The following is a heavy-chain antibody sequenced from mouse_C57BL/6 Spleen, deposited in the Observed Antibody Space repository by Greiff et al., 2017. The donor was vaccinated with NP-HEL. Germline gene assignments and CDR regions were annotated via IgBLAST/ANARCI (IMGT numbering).Heavy chain of an antibody. V-gene: IGHV1-15*01. Sequence: VQLQQSGAELVRPGASVTLSCKASGYTFTDYEMHWVQQTPVHGLEWIGAIDPATGGTAYNQKFKGNAILTADQSSSTAYIELRSLPSADSAVYYCTRLTTVGAEYWGEGNTLKGAS. CDR1: GYTFTDYE. D-gene: IGHD1-1*01. J-gene: IGHJ2*01. CDR2: IDPATGGT. CDR3: TRLTTVGAEY.